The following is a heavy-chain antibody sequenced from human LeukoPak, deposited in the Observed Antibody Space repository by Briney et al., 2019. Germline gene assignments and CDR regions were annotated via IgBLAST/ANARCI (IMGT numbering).Heavy chain of an antibody. CDR3: ARGLDYLTGQFDY. J-gene: IGHJ4*02. Sequence: SETLSLTCAVYGGSFSGYYWSWIRQPPGKGLEWIGEINHSGSTYYNPSLKSRVTISVDTSKNQFSLKLSSVTAADTAVYYCARGLDYLTGQFDYGAREPWSPSPQ. CDR2: INHSGST. D-gene: IGHD3-9*01. V-gene: IGHV4-34*01. CDR1: GGSFSGYY.